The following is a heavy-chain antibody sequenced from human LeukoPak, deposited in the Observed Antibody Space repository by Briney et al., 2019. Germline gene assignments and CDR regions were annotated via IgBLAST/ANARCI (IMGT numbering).Heavy chain of an antibody. J-gene: IGHJ6*03. Sequence: GGSLRLSCAASGFTFSSYAMSWVRQAPGKGLEWVPAISGSGGSTYYADSVKGRFTISRDNSKNTLYLQMNSLRAEDTAVYYCAKGSPAILYYCMDVWGKGTTVTVSS. CDR1: GFTFSSYA. V-gene: IGHV3-23*01. D-gene: IGHD2-21*01. CDR3: AKGSPAILYYCMDV. CDR2: ISGSGGST.